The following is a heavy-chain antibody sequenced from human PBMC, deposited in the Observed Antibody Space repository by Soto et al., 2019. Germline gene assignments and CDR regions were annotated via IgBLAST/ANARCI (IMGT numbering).Heavy chain of an antibody. CDR1: GGTFSIYS. V-gene: IGHV1-69*13. CDR2: IIPIFGTA. J-gene: IGHJ6*02. CDR3: ARDYLDCSGGSCYSFLGMDV. Sequence: SVKVSCKASGGTFSIYSISWVRQAPGQGLEWMGGIIPIFGTANYAQKFQGRVTITADESTSTAYMELSSLRSEDTAVYYCARDYLDCSGGSCYSFLGMDVWGQGTTVTVSS. D-gene: IGHD2-15*01.